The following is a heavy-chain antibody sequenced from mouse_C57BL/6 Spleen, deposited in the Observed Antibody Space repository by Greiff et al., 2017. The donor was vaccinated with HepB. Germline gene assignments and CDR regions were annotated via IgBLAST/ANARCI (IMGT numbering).Heavy chain of an antibody. CDR3: ARGGAYDGYLFDY. Sequence: VQLQESGPELVKPGASVKISCKASGYAFSSSWMNWVKQRPGKGLEWIGRIYPGDGDTNYNGKFKGKATLTADKSSSTAYMQLSSLTSEDSAVYFCARGGAYDGYLFDYWGQGTTLTVSS. J-gene: IGHJ2*01. V-gene: IGHV1-82*01. CDR1: GYAFSSSW. CDR2: IYPGDGDT. D-gene: IGHD2-3*01.